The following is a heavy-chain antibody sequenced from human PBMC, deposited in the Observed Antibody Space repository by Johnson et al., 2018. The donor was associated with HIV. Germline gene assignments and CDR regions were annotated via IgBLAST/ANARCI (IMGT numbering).Heavy chain of an antibody. CDR1: GFTFSSYA. D-gene: IGHD3-22*01. Sequence: QMQLVESGGGVVQPGRSLRLSCAASGFTFSSYAMHWVRQAPGKGLEWVAVISYDGSNKYYADSVKGRFTFSRDNSKNTLYLQMNSLRAEDTAVYFCAKVRSGYTEIDAFDIWGQGTMVTVSS. CDR2: ISYDGSNK. CDR3: AKVRSGYTEIDAFDI. J-gene: IGHJ3*02. V-gene: IGHV3-30*04.